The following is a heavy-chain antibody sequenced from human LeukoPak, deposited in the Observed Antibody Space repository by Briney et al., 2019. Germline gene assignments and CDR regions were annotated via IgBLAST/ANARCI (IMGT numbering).Heavy chain of an antibody. CDR1: GDSISTYY. V-gene: IGHV4-59*12. D-gene: IGHD6-19*01. Sequence: PSETLSLTCTVSGDSISTYYWSWIRQPPGTGLEWIGYMYYSGSTNYNPSLKSRVTMSVDTSKNQFSLKLSSVTGADPAVYYCAREGSGWNNNNYYFDYWGQGTLVTVSS. CDR2: MYYSGST. J-gene: IGHJ4*02. CDR3: AREGSGWNNNNYYFDY.